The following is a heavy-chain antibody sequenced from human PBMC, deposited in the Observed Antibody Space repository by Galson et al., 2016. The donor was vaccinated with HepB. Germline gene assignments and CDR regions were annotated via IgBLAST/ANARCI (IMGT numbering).Heavy chain of an antibody. CDR3: AGQQWAQVPDDAFDI. Sequence: QSGAEVKKPGESLKISCKGFGYNFTNYWIAWVRQMPGKGLEWMAITHPGDSDTRCSPSFQGQVTISVDKSISTAFLQWSSLKASDTGMYYCAGQQWAQVPDDAFDIWGPGTMVTVSS. CDR2: THPGDSDT. V-gene: IGHV5-51*01. D-gene: IGHD2-8*01. CDR1: GYNFTNYW. J-gene: IGHJ3*02.